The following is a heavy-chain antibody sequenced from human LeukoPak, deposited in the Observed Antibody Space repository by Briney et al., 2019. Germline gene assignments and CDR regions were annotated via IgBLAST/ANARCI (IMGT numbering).Heavy chain of an antibody. Sequence: SETLSLTCTVSGGSISSYYWSWIRQPPGKGLEWIGYIYYSGSTSYNPSLKSRVTISVDTSKNQFSLKLSSVTAADTAVYYCARASVLLSADYWGQGTLVTVSS. CDR2: IYYSGST. CDR1: GGSISSYY. D-gene: IGHD3-16*01. CDR3: ARASVLLSADY. J-gene: IGHJ4*02. V-gene: IGHV4-59*01.